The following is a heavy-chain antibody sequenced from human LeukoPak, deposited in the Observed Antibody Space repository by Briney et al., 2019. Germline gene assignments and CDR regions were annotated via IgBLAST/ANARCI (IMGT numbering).Heavy chain of an antibody. J-gene: IGHJ4*02. V-gene: IGHV3-21*04. CDR3: ARAYYGSGSYYLDY. CDR1: GFTIRDFT. Sequence: GGSLRLSCKVSGFTIRDFTMNWVRQAPGRGLEWVSSITGVNTKYADSVKGRFTVSRDNSKNTQYLQMNSLRAEDTAVYYCARAYYGSGSYYLDYWGQGTLVTVSS. D-gene: IGHD3-10*01. CDR2: ITGVNT.